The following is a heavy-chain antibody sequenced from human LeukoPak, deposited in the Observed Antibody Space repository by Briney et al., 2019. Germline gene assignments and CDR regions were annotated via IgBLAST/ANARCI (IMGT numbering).Heavy chain of an antibody. CDR1: GYSISSGYY. CDR3: ARVVLRFLEWPKGDAFDI. D-gene: IGHD3-3*01. V-gene: IGHV4-38-2*02. CDR2: IYHSGST. J-gene: IGHJ3*02. Sequence: SETLSLTCTVTGYSISSGYYWGWIRQPPGKGLEWIGSIYHSGSTYYNPSLKSRVTISVDTSKNQFSLKLSSVTAADAAVYYCARVVLRFLEWPKGDAFDIWGQGTMVTVSS.